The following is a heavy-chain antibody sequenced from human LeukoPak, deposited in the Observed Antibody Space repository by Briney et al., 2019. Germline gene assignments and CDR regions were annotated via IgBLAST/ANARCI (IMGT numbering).Heavy chain of an antibody. V-gene: IGHV1-2*06. CDR1: GYTFTGYY. CDR3: AGPKPLGVGAEDFGY. D-gene: IGHD1-26*01. J-gene: IGHJ4*02. CDR2: INPNSDGT. Sequence: ASXKVSCKASGYTFTGYYMHWVRQAPGQGLEWMGRINPNSDGTNYAQKFQGRVTMTRDTSISTAYMELSRLRSDDTAVYYCAGPKPLGVGAEDFGYWGQGTLVTVSS.